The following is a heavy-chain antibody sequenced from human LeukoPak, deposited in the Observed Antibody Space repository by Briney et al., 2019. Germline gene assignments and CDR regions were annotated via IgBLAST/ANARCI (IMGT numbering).Heavy chain of an antibody. Sequence: ASVKVSCKASGFVFTSYGFTWVRQAPGQGLEWMGWISANDGKTHYSEKHQGRVTMSTDTVTSTAYMELRSLRSDDAAVYYCARELHVERDDYWGQGTLVTVSS. J-gene: IGHJ4*02. D-gene: IGHD1-1*01. V-gene: IGHV1-18*01. CDR3: ARELHVERDDY. CDR2: ISANDGKT. CDR1: GFVFTSYG.